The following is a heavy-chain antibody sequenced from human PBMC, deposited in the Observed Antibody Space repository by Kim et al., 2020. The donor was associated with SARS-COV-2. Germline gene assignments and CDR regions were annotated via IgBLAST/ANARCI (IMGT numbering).Heavy chain of an antibody. V-gene: IGHV4-61*02. CDR1: GGSISSGSYY. J-gene: IGHJ4*02. CDR2: IYTSGST. Sequence: SETLSLTCTVSGGSISSGSYYWSWIRQPAGKGLEWIGRIYTSGSTNYNPSLKSRVTISVDTSKNQFSLKLSSVTAADTAVYYCAAGVQGPYDYWGQGTLVTVSS. D-gene: IGHD3-10*01. CDR3: AAGVQGPYDY.